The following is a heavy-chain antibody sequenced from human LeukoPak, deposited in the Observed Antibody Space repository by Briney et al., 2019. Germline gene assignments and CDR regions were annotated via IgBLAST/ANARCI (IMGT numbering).Heavy chain of an antibody. CDR1: GGSISSYY. V-gene: IGHV4-59*01. D-gene: IGHD1-26*01. CDR2: IYYSGST. Sequence: PSETLSLTCTVSGGSISSYYWSWIRQPPGKGLEWIGYIYYSGSTNYNPSLKSRVTISVDTSKNQFSLKLSSVTAADTAVYYCARVDGRVGATHYYFDYWGQGTLVTVSS. J-gene: IGHJ4*02. CDR3: ARVDGRVGATHYYFDY.